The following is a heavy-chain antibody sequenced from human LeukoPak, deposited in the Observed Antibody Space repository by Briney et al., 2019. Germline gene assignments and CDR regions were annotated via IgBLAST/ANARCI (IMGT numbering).Heavy chain of an antibody. CDR3: ARVSSSWYDVYFQH. D-gene: IGHD6-13*01. J-gene: IGHJ1*01. Sequence: SETLSLTCTVSGGSISGYYWSWIRQPPGKGLEWIGYVFYSGSTNYNPSLKSRVTISVDTSKNQFSLKLSSVTAADTAVYYCARVSSSWYDVYFQHWGQGTLVTVSS. CDR1: GGSISGYY. CDR2: VFYSGST. V-gene: IGHV4-59*12.